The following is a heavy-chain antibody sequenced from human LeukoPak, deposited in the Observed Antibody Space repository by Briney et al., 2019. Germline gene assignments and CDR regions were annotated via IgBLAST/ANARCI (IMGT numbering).Heavy chain of an antibody. Sequence: SETLSLTCSVSGGSIRNYFCSWIRQPAGKGLEWIGRIYTSGSTDYNPSLRSRVTMSVDTSRNQFSLRLTSMTAADTAVYYCARESKSYDGSGFYHDYWGQGPLVAVSS. CDR1: GGSIRNYF. J-gene: IGHJ4*02. CDR2: IYTSGST. V-gene: IGHV4-4*07. D-gene: IGHD3-22*01. CDR3: ARESKSYDGSGFYHDY.